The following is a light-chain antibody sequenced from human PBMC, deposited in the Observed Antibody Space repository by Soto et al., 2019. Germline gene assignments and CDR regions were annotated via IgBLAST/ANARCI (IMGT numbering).Light chain of an antibody. J-gene: IGLJ3*02. V-gene: IGLV2-11*01. CDR1: SSDVGSYNF. CDR3: ASWDDSLSGRV. Sequence: QSALTQPRSVSGSPGQSVTISCTGTSSDVGSYNFVSWHQQHPGKAPKLMIYDVAKRPSGVPDRFSGSKSRTSASLAISGLRSEDEADYYCASWDDSLSGRVFGGGTKVTVL. CDR2: DVA.